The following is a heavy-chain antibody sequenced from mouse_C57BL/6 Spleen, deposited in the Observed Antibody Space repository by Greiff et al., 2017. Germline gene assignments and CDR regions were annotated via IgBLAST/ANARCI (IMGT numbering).Heavy chain of an antibody. J-gene: IGHJ4*01. Sequence: VQLKQSVAELVRPGASVKLSCTASGFNIKNTYMHWVKQRPEQGLEWIGRIDPANGNTKYAPKFQGKATITANTSSNTAYLQLSSLTSVYTAIYYCVGGGYPLYAMDYWGQGTSVTVSS. V-gene: IGHV14-3*01. CDR3: VGGGYPLYAMDY. D-gene: IGHD2-2*01. CDR2: IDPANGNT. CDR1: GFNIKNTY.